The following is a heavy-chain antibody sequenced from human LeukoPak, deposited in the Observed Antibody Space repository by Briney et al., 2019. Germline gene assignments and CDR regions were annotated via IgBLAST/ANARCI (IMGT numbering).Heavy chain of an antibody. D-gene: IGHD2-21*01. V-gene: IGHV3-21*01. CDR1: GFTFSSYS. Sequence: AGGSLRLSCAASGFTFSSYSMNWVRQAPGKGLEWVSSISSSSSYIYYADSVKGRFTISRDNSKNTLYLQMNSLRAEDTAVYYCARDNLWWAHGMDVWGQGTTVTVSS. CDR3: ARDNLWWAHGMDV. J-gene: IGHJ6*02. CDR2: ISSSSSYI.